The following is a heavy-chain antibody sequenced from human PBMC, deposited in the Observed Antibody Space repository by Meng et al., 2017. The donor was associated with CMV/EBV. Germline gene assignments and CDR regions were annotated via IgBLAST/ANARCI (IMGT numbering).Heavy chain of an antibody. CDR3: ARNYYGSGSWFDP. Sequence: LVTCVAEVKKPGGSMKVCCKASGYPFTGYGISWVRQAPGQGLEWMGWISAYNGNTNYAQKLQGRVNMTTDTSTSTAYMELRSLRSDDTAVYYCARNYYGSGSWFDPWGQGTLVTVSS. J-gene: IGHJ5*02. D-gene: IGHD3-10*01. CDR2: ISAYNGNT. V-gene: IGHV1-18*01. CDR1: GYPFTGYG.